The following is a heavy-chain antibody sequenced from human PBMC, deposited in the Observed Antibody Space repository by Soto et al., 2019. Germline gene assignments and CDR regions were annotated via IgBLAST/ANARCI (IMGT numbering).Heavy chain of an antibody. CDR2: INHSGST. V-gene: IGHV4-34*01. J-gene: IGHJ4*02. CDR3: ARAGGRYYGSGSFGY. Sequence: SETLSLTCAVYGGSFSGYYWSWIRQPPGKGLEWIGEINHSGSTNYNPSLKSRVTISVDTSKNQFPLKLSSVTAADTAVYYCARAGGRYYGSGSFGYWGQGTLVTVSS. CDR1: GGSFSGYY. D-gene: IGHD3-10*01.